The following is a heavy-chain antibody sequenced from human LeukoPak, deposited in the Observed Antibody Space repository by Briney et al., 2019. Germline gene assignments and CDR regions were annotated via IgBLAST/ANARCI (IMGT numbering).Heavy chain of an antibody. D-gene: IGHD6-6*01. CDR3: ARGYSSSSGIDS. J-gene: IGHJ4*02. V-gene: IGHV3-30-3*01. CDR1: GFTFSSYA. Sequence: GGSLRLSCAASGFTFSSYAMHWVRQAPGKGLEWVAVISYDGSNKYYADSVKGRFTISRDNSKNTLYLQMNSLRAEDTAVYYCARGYSSSSGIDSWGQGTLVTVSS. CDR2: ISYDGSNK.